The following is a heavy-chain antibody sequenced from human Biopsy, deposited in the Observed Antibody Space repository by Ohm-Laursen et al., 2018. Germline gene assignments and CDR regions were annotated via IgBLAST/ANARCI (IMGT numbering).Heavy chain of an antibody. J-gene: IGHJ4*02. Sequence: SVKVSCKASGNTFATYHIHWVRQAPGQGLEWMGVISPSGATTSFSQKFQGRITMTRDTSTGTVYMELSSLRSEDTAIYYCARGGYDYDYWGQGTLVTVSS. D-gene: IGHD5-12*01. CDR3: ARGGYDYDY. CDR1: GNTFATYH. CDR2: ISPSGATT. V-gene: IGHV1-46*01.